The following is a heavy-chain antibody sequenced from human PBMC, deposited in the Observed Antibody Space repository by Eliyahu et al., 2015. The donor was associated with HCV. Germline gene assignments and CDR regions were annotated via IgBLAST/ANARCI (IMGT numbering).Heavy chain of an antibody. CDR3: AKAYIPPSGIVVVMGAFDI. V-gene: IGHV3-9*01. CDR2: ISWNSGSI. J-gene: IGHJ3*02. D-gene: IGHD3-22*01. CDR1: GFXFXXYA. Sequence: EVQLVESGGGLVQPGXSLRLSXXASGFXFXXYAXXWVRQXPGKGLEWVSGISWNSGSIGYADSVKGRFTISRDNAKNSLYLQMNSLRAEDTALYYCAKAYIPPSGIVVVMGAFDIWGQGTMVTVSS.